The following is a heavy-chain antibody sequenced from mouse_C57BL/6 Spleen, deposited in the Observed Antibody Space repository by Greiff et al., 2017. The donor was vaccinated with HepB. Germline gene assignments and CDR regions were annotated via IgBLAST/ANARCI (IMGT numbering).Heavy chain of an antibody. CDR2: IYPRSGNT. D-gene: IGHD1-1*01. J-gene: IGHJ4*01. CDR3: ARRGYYYGSSYYAMDY. V-gene: IGHV1-81*01. CDR1: GYTFTSYG. Sequence: QVQLKESGAELARPGASVKLSCKASGYTFTSYGISWVKQRTGQGLEWIGEIYPRSGNTYYNEKFKGKATLTADKSSSTAYMELRSLTSEDSAVYFCARRGYYYGSSYYAMDYWGQGTSVTVSS.